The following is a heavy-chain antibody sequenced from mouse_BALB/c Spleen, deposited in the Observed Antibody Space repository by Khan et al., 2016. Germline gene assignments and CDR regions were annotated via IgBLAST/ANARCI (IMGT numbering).Heavy chain of an antibody. Sequence: EVQLQESGPGLVKPSQSLSLTCTVTGYSITSDYAWNWIRQFPGNKLEWMGYIRYSGSTTYNQSLKSRISITRDTSKNQFFLQLYSVTTEDTATYYCTRSPPATRYFDVWGAGTTVTVSS. CDR3: TRSPPATRYFDV. CDR1: GYSITSDYA. J-gene: IGHJ1*01. CDR2: IRYSGST. D-gene: IGHD1-2*01. V-gene: IGHV3-2*02.